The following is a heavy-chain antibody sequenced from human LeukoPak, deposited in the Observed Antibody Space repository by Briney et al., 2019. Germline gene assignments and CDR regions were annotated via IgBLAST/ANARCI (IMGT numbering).Heavy chain of an antibody. D-gene: IGHD4-17*01. CDR2: IYSGGST. CDR1: GFTVSSNY. CDR3: ARVRGYGDYEGEDYFDY. J-gene: IGHJ4*02. V-gene: IGHV3-53*01. Sequence: GGSLRLSCAASGFTVSSNYMSWVRQAPGKGLEWVSVIYSGGSTYYADSVKGRFTISRDNSKNTLYLQMNSLRAEDTAVYYCARVRGYGDYEGEDYFDYWGQGTLVTVSS.